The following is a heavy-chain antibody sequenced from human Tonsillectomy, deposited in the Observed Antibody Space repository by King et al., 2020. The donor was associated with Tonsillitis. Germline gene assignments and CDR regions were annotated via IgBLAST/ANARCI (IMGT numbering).Heavy chain of an antibody. Sequence: VQLVEFGGGLVQPGGSLRLSCAASGFTFSSYWMHWVRQAPGKGLVWVSRINRDESSTSYADSVKGRFTISRDNAKNTLYLQMNSLRAEDTAVYYCAREAQYYYAFDIWGQGTMVTVSS. CDR2: INRDESST. CDR1: GFTFSSYW. D-gene: IGHD3-10*01. J-gene: IGHJ3*02. CDR3: AREAQYYYAFDI. V-gene: IGHV3-74*01.